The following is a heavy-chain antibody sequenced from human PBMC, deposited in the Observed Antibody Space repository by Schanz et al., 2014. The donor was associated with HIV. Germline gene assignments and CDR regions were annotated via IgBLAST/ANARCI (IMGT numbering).Heavy chain of an antibody. CDR1: GFTFSNYG. CDR2: ISHDGSKK. CDR3: AKPEYDSRGNSQSHFDY. Sequence: QVQLVESGGGVVQPGRSLRLSCTASGFTFSNYGMHWVRQAPGKGLEWVAVISHDGSKKYYADSVRGRITISRDNSKNTLYLQMNSLRVEDTAVYYCAKPEYDSRGNSQSHFDYWGQGTLVTVSS. D-gene: IGHD3-22*01. V-gene: IGHV3-33*05. J-gene: IGHJ4*02.